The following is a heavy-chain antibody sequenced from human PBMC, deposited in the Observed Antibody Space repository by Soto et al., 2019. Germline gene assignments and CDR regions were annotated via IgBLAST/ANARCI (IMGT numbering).Heavy chain of an antibody. V-gene: IGHV3-23*01. D-gene: IGHD7-27*01. CDR3: AKDPQTWGSIWFDP. CDR2: ISDSGNYI. CDR1: GFIFSNYA. Sequence: EVQLLESGGGLVQPGGYLRLSCAASGFIFSNYAMSWVRQAPGKGPEWVSSISDSGNYIEYADSVEGRFTISRDNSKNTLYLQMNSVRAEDTARYYCAKDPQTWGSIWFDPWGQGTQVTVSS. J-gene: IGHJ5*02.